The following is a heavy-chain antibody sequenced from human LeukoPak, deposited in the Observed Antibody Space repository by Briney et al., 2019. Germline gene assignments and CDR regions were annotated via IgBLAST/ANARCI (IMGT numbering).Heavy chain of an antibody. Sequence: GESLKISCKGSGYSFSSYWIGWVRQKSGKGLEWMGIVYPGDSDTRYSPSLQGQVTISVDKSLNTSYLQWNSLKASDTALYYCARSDGGSSNFDYWGQGTLVTVSS. J-gene: IGHJ4*02. CDR2: VYPGDSDT. D-gene: IGHD1-26*01. CDR3: ARSDGGSSNFDY. CDR1: GYSFSSYW. V-gene: IGHV5-51*01.